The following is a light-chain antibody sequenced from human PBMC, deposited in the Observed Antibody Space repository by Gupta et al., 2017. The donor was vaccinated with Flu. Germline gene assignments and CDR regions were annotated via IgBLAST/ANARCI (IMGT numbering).Light chain of an antibody. J-gene: IGLJ2*01. CDR2: QDS. CDR1: KLGDKY. V-gene: IGLV3-1*01. Sequence: SYELTQAPSVSVSSGQSASITCSGDKLGDKYACWYQQKPGQSPVLVIYQDSKRPSGIPERFSGSNSGNTATLTISGTQAMDEADYYCQAWDSSTAVFGGGTKRTVL. CDR3: QAWDSSTAV.